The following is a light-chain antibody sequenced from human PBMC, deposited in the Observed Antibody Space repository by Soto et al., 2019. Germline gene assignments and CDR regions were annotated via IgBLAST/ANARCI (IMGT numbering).Light chain of an antibody. V-gene: IGKV3-20*01. Sequence: EIVLTQSPGTLSLSPGERATLSCRASQSVSSSYLAWYQQKPGQAPRLLIHGASSRATGIPDRISGSGSGTDFTLTISRLEPEDFAVYYCQQYGSSPITFGQGIRLEIK. CDR1: QSVSSSY. CDR2: GAS. CDR3: QQYGSSPIT. J-gene: IGKJ5*01.